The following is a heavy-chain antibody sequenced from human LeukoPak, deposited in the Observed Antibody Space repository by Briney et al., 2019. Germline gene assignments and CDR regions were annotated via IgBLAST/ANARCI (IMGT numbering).Heavy chain of an antibody. D-gene: IGHD3-3*01. Sequence: KSSQTLSLTCTVSGGSISSGSYYWSWIRQPAGKGLEWIGRIYTSGSTNYNPSLKSRVTISVDTSKNQFSLKLSSVTAADTAVYYCAREDGVVDAFDIWGQGTMVTVSS. CDR1: GGSISSGSYY. CDR2: IYTSGST. J-gene: IGHJ3*02. V-gene: IGHV4-61*02. CDR3: AREDGVVDAFDI.